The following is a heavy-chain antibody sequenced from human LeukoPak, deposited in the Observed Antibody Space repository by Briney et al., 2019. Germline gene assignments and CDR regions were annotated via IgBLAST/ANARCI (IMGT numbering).Heavy chain of an antibody. D-gene: IGHD3-22*01. CDR1: GGSISSYY. CDR3: ARTGSRYYDSSGYYSSDAFDI. Sequence: PSETLSLTCTVSGGSISSYYWSWIRQPPGKGLEWIGYIYYSGSTNYNPSLKSRVTISVDTSKNQFSLKLSSVTAADTAVYYCARTGSRYYDSSGYYSSDAFDIWGQGTMVTVSS. J-gene: IGHJ3*02. CDR2: IYYSGST. V-gene: IGHV4-59*01.